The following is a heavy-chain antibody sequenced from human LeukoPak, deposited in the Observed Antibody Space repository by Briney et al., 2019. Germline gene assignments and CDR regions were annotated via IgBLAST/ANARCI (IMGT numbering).Heavy chain of an antibody. J-gene: IGHJ4*02. CDR3: ASYGSGSHDY. CDR2: ITTKAEGGTT. CDR1: GFTFSNAW. D-gene: IGHD3-10*01. V-gene: IGHV3-15*01. Sequence: GGSLRLSCAASGFTFSNAWVNWFRQAPGKGLKWVGRITTKAEGGTTDYAAPVKGRFSISRDDSKNTVYLQMNSLKTEDTAVYYCASYGSGSHDYWGQGSLVTVSS.